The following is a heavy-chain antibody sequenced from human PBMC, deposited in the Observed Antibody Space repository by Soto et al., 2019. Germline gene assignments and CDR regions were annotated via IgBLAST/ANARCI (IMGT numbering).Heavy chain of an antibody. D-gene: IGHD1-1*01. CDR1: GFTFSSYA. CDR2: ISGSGANT. CDR3: AKEELERQGSGFDY. Sequence: EVQLLESGGGLVQPGGSLRLSCAASGFTFSSYAMSWVRQAPGKGLEWVSAISGSGANTYYADSVKVRFTISRDNSKNTLYLQMNSLRAEDTAVYYCAKEELERQGSGFDYWGQGTLVTVSS. J-gene: IGHJ4*02. V-gene: IGHV3-23*01.